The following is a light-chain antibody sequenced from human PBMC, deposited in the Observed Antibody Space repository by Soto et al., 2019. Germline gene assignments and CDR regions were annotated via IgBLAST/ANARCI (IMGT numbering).Light chain of an antibody. CDR2: DVS. Sequence: EIVMTQSPATLSVSPGERATLSCRASQSVSSNLAWYQQKPGQSPRLLIYDVSTRATDIPARFSGNGSGTEFTLTISSLQSEDFAVYYCPQYNNWPPITFGQGTRLEIK. CDR3: PQYNNWPPIT. J-gene: IGKJ5*01. V-gene: IGKV3-15*01. CDR1: QSVSSN.